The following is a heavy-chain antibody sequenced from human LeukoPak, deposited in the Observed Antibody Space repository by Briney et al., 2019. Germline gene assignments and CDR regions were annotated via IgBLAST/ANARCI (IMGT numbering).Heavy chain of an antibody. CDR3: ARDYYGSGSYYPLNYYYGMDV. CDR1: GFTFSSYG. CDR2: TWYDGSNK. Sequence: GGSLRLSCAASGFTFSSYGMHWVRQAPGKGLEWVAVTWYDGSNKYYADSVKGRFTISRDNSKNTLYLQMNSLRAEDTAVYYCARDYYGSGSYYPLNYYYGMDVWGQGTTVTVSS. V-gene: IGHV3-33*08. D-gene: IGHD3-10*01. J-gene: IGHJ6*02.